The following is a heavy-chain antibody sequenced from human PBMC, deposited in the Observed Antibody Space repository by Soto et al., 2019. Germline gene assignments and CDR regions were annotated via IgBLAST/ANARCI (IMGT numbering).Heavy chain of an antibody. D-gene: IGHD2-2*01. Sequence: PSETLSLTCTVSGGSISSYYWCWIRQPPGKGLEWIGYIYYSGSTNYNPSLKSRVTISVDTSKNQFSLKLSSVTAADTAVYYCARHLYCSSTSCQLGDWFDPWGQGTLVTVSS. CDR2: IYYSGST. V-gene: IGHV4-59*08. CDR3: ARHLYCSSTSCQLGDWFDP. CDR1: GGSISSYY. J-gene: IGHJ5*02.